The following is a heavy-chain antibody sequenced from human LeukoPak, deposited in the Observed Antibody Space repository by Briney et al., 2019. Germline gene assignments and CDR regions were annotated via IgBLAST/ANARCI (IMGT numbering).Heavy chain of an antibody. CDR1: GFTFSSYG. Sequence: GGSLRLSXAASGFTFSSYGMHWVRQAPGKGLEWVAVIWYDGSNKYYADSVKGRFTISRDNSKNTLYLQMNSLRAEDTAVYYCAKGVGATSNWGQGTLVTVSS. J-gene: IGHJ4*02. D-gene: IGHD1-26*01. V-gene: IGHV3-33*06. CDR3: AKGVGATSN. CDR2: IWYDGSNK.